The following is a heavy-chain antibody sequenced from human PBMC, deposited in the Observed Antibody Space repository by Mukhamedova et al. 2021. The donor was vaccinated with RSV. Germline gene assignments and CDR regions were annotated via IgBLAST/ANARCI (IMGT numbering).Heavy chain of an antibody. CDR2: IKQDGSEK. D-gene: IGHD6-6*01. CDR3: ARAPASPFTEYYFYGMDV. J-gene: IGHJ6*01. Sequence: GLGWVASIKQDGSEKQYVDSVKGRFTISRDNGKNSLYLQMNSLRVGDTAVYYCARAPASPFTEYYFYGMDV. V-gene: IGHV3-7*01.